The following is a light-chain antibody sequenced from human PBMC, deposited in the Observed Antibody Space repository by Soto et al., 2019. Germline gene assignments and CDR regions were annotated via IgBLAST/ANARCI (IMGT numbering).Light chain of an antibody. CDR1: QSVSSSY. CDR3: QQYISSPRT. Sequence: EIVLTQSPGTLSLSPGERATLSFRASQSVSSSYLAWYQQKPGQAPRLLIYGASSRATGIPDRFSGSGSGTDFTLTISRLEPEDFAVYYCQQYISSPRTFGQGTKVDIK. J-gene: IGKJ1*01. CDR2: GAS. V-gene: IGKV3-20*01.